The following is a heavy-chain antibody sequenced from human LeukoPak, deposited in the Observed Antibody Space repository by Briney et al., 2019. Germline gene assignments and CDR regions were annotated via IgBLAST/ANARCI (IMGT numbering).Heavy chain of an antibody. Sequence: GGSLRLSCAASGFTFSSYGMHWVRQATGKGLEWVAVISYDGSNKYYADSVKGRFTISRGNSKNTLYLQMNSLRAEGTAVYYCAKDLYGAFDCWGQGTLVTVSS. D-gene: IGHD2-8*01. CDR2: ISYDGSNK. CDR1: GFTFSSYG. V-gene: IGHV3-30*18. CDR3: AKDLYGAFDC. J-gene: IGHJ4*02.